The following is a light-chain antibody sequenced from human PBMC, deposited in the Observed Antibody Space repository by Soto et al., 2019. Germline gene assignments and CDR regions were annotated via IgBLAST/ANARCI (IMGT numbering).Light chain of an antibody. CDR2: SNN. V-gene: IGLV1-44*01. CDR1: SSNIGSYT. CDR3: AAWDDSLNGVV. Sequence: QSVLTQPPSASGTPGQRVTISCSGSSSNIGSYTVNWYQQLPGTAPKLLIYSNNQRPSGVPDRFSGSKSGTSVSLAISGLQSEDGADYYCAAWDDSLNGVVFGGGTKVTVL. J-gene: IGLJ2*01.